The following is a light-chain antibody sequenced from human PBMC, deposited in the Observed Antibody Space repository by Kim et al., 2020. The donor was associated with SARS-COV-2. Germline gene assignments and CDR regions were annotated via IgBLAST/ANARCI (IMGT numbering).Light chain of an antibody. V-gene: IGKV2-24*01. Sequence: QPDSISCRSSQRLVHRDGNTYLSWLQQRPGQTPRLLIYKTYKRFSGVSDRFSGSGAGTDFTLKISRVEAEDVGIYYCMQATQYPHSFGQGTKLEI. CDR2: KTY. J-gene: IGKJ2*03. CDR3: MQATQYPHS. CDR1: QRLVHRDGNTY.